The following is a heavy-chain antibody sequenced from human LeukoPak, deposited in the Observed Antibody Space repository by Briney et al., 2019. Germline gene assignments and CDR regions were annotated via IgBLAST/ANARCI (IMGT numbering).Heavy chain of an antibody. Sequence: GGSLRLSCATSGFTFNTYWMHWVRQAPGKGLVWVSRIESDGSSTSYADSVKGRFTISRDSAKNTLFLQMNSLRVEDTAVYYCARAECSSTSCTKVDYWGQGTLVTVSS. CDR2: IESDGSST. J-gene: IGHJ4*02. CDR3: ARAECSSTSCTKVDY. D-gene: IGHD2-2*01. CDR1: GFTFNTYW. V-gene: IGHV3-74*01.